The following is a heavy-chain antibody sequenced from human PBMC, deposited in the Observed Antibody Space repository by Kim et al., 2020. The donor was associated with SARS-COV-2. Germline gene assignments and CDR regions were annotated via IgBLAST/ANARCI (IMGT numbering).Heavy chain of an antibody. V-gene: IGHV3-30*18. Sequence: GGSLRLSCVASGFTFDTYAMSWVRQAPGKGLEWVAVISYDGSNKYYADSVKGRFTISRDNSKNTLYLQMNSLRAEDTAVYYCAKWAGSGSSRYYYYGMDVWGQGTTVTVSS. CDR2: ISYDGSNK. J-gene: IGHJ6*02. CDR1: GFTFDTYA. D-gene: IGHD3-10*01. CDR3: AKWAGSGSSRYYYYGMDV.